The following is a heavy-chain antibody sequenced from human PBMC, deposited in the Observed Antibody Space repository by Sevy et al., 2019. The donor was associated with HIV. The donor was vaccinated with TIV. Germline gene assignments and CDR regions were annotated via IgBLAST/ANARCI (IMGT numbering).Heavy chain of an antibody. Sequence: GGSLRLSCTASGFTFDDYAMHWVRQAPGKGLEWVSGISWNRGSIAYADSVKGRFTISRDNANNSLYLQMNSLRTEDTALYYCAKDKYGLGSSYYFDYWGQGTLVTVSS. J-gene: IGHJ4*02. CDR3: AKDKYGLGSSYYFDY. D-gene: IGHD3-10*01. CDR1: GFTFDDYA. CDR2: ISWNRGSI. V-gene: IGHV3-9*01.